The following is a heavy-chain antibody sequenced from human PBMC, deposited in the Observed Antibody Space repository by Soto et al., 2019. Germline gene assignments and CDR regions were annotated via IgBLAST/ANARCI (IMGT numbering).Heavy chain of an antibody. J-gene: IGHJ4*02. D-gene: IGHD3-3*01. CDR2: ISDYNGNT. CDR3: STVNHITIFGVVTGYFDY. V-gene: IGHV1-18*04. CDR1: GYTFTSYG. Sequence: QVQLVQSGAEVKKPGASVKVSCKASGYTFTSYGSSWVRQAPGERIERMGWISDYNGNTKYAQNLQGRVTMTTDTATRTADMELRSLRSDDTAVYYCSTVNHITIFGVVTGYFDYWGQGTLVTVSS.